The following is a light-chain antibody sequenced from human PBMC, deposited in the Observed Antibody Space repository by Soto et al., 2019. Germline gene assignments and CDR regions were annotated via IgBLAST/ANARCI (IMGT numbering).Light chain of an antibody. CDR1: QSVGSN. Sequence: EVVMTQSPATLSVSPGERTSLSCRASQSVGSNLGWYQQEPGQAPRLLIYRASTRATGFPARFRGSGSGTEFTLTISSLQSEDIAVYYCQQYAKWPLTFGGGTKVEIK. CDR3: QQYAKWPLT. CDR2: RAS. J-gene: IGKJ4*01. V-gene: IGKV3-15*01.